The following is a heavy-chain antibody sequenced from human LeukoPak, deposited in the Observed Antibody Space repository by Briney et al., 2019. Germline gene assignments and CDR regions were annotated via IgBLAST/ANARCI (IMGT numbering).Heavy chain of an antibody. V-gene: IGHV1-8*01. CDR2: MNPNSGNT. CDR3: ARGGGIAVAGTGDLDY. Sequence: ASVKVSCKASVYTFTSYDINWVRQATGQGVECMGWMNPNSGNTGYAQKFQGRVTMTRNTSISTAYMELSSLRSEDTAVYYCARGGGIAVAGTGDLDYWGQGTLVTVSS. CDR1: VYTFTSYD. D-gene: IGHD6-19*01. J-gene: IGHJ4*02.